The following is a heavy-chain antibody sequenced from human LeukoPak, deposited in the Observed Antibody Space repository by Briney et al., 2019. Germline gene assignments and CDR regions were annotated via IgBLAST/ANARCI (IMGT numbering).Heavy chain of an antibody. V-gene: IGHV4-34*01. CDR2: INHSGST. J-gene: IGHJ5*02. Sequence: SETLPLTCTVSGGSISSYYWSWIRQPPGKGLEWIGEINHSGSTNYNPSLKSRVTISVDTSKNQFSLKLSSVTAADTAVYYCARGYDFWSGYLSNWFDPWGQGTLVTVSS. D-gene: IGHD3-3*01. CDR3: ARGYDFWSGYLSNWFDP. CDR1: GGSISSYY.